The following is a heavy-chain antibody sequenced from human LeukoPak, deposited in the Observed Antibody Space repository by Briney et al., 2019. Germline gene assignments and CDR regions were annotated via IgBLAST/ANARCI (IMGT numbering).Heavy chain of an antibody. D-gene: IGHD3-22*01. J-gene: IGHJ4*02. V-gene: IGHV1-18*01. Sequence: ASVKVSCKASGYTFTSYGISWVRQAPGQGLEWMGWISAYNGNTNYAQKLQGRVTMTTDTSTSTAYMELRSLRSDDTAVYYCARAFSPTYYYDSSGYYLDYWGQGTQVTVSS. CDR3: ARAFSPTYYYDSSGYYLDY. CDR1: GYTFTSYG. CDR2: ISAYNGNT.